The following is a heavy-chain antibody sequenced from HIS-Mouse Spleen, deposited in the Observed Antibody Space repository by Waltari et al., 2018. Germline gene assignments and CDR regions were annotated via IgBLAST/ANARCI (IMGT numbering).Heavy chain of an antibody. Sequence: QLQLQESGPGLVKPSETLSLTCTVSGGSISSSSYYWGWIRQPPGKGLECIGSIYYSGRPYYNPSLKSRVTISVDTSKIQFSLKLSSVTAADTAVYYCAREIPYSSSWYDWYFDLWGRGTLVTVSS. J-gene: IGHJ2*01. V-gene: IGHV4-39*07. CDR3: AREIPYSSSWYDWYFDL. D-gene: IGHD6-13*01. CDR2: IYYSGRP. CDR1: GGSISSSSYY.